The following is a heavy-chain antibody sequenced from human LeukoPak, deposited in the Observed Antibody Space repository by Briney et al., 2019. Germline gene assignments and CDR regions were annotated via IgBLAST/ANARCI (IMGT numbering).Heavy chain of an antibody. D-gene: IGHD6-19*01. CDR2: IKQDGSEK. Sequence: GGSLRLSCAASGFTFSSYWMSWVRQAPGKGLEWVANIKQDGSEKYYVDSVKGRFTISRDNAKNSLYLQMNSLRAEDTAVYYCARGPIAVAGENLNYYYYYMDVWGKGTTVTVSS. J-gene: IGHJ6*03. CDR1: GFTFSSYW. V-gene: IGHV3-7*01. CDR3: ARGPIAVAGENLNYYYYYMDV.